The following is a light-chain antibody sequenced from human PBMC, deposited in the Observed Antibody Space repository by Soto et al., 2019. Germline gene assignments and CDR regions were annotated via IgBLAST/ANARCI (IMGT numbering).Light chain of an antibody. Sequence: AIQMTQSPSSLSASVGDRVTITCRASQGIRNDLNWYQQKPGKAPKLLIYAASSLQSWVPSKFSGSGSGTYFTLTISSLQPEDFATYYCLQDYNYPRTFGQGNKVEIK. CDR2: AAS. CDR3: LQDYNYPRT. J-gene: IGKJ1*01. CDR1: QGIRND. V-gene: IGKV1-6*01.